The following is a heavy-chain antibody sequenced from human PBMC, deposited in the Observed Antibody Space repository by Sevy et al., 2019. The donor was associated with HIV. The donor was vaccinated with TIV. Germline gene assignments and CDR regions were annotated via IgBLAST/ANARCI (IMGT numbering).Heavy chain of an antibody. CDR3: AKDTASGGYYDSSGYLGKYYYYGMDV. CDR2: ISWNSGSI. V-gene: IGHV3-9*01. J-gene: IGHJ6*02. CDR1: GFTFDDYA. D-gene: IGHD3-22*01. Sequence: SLRLSCAASGFTFDDYAMHWVRQAPGKGLEWVSGISWNSGSIGYADSVKGRFTISRDNAKNSLYLQMNSLRAEDTALYYCAKDTASGGYYDSSGYLGKYYYYGMDVWGQGTTVTVSS.